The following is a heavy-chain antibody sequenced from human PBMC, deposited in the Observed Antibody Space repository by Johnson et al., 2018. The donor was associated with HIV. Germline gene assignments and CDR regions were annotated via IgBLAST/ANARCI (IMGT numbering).Heavy chain of an antibody. V-gene: IGHV3-30*14. CDR2: ISYDGSNK. CDR3: ASVRGYSGSVPPATFDI. J-gene: IGHJ3*02. Sequence: QVQLVESGGGVVQPGRSLRVSCAASGFTFSRYAMHWVRQAPGKGLEWVTVISYDGSNKYYADSVKGRFTISRDNSKNTLYLQMNRLRAGDTAVYYCASVRGYSGSVPPATFDIWGQGTMVTVSS. CDR1: GFTFSRYA. D-gene: IGHD5-12*01.